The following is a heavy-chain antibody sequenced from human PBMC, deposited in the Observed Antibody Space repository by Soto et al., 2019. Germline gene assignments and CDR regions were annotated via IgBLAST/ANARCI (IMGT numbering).Heavy chain of an antibody. CDR1: GFTFSSYG. Sequence: GGSLRLSCAASGFTFSSYGMHWVRPAPGKGLEWVAVISYDGSNKYYADSVKGRFTISRDNSKNTLYLQMNSLRAEDTAVYYCAKDKRDYYDSSGSPRSFDAFDIWGQGTMVTVSS. V-gene: IGHV3-30*18. CDR2: ISYDGSNK. J-gene: IGHJ3*02. D-gene: IGHD3-22*01. CDR3: AKDKRDYYDSSGSPRSFDAFDI.